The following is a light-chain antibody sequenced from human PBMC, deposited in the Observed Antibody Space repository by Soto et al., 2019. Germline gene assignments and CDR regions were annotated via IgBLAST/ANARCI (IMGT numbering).Light chain of an antibody. CDR3: QQLNSFPLT. CDR2: DAS. J-gene: IGKJ4*01. Sequence: AIQLTQSPSSLAASTGDRVTITCRASQGIASGLAWYQQKPGKAPKLLIQDASSLESGVPSRFSGSGSGTDFTLTISSLQPEDFATYHCQQLNSFPLTFGGGTKVEIK. V-gene: IGKV1-13*02. CDR1: QGIASG.